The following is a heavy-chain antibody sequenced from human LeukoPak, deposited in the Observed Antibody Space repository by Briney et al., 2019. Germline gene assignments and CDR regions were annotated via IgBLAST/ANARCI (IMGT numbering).Heavy chain of an antibody. Sequence: PGGSLRLSCAASGFTFSNYGMHWVRQVPGKGLEWVAFLRYVGTNKYSADSVKGRFTISRDSSKNTLYLQMSGLRAEDTAVYYCARDWGWGFDYWGQGTLVTVSS. CDR3: ARDWGWGFDY. CDR2: LRYVGTNK. CDR1: GFTFSNYG. J-gene: IGHJ4*02. V-gene: IGHV3-30*02. D-gene: IGHD3-16*01.